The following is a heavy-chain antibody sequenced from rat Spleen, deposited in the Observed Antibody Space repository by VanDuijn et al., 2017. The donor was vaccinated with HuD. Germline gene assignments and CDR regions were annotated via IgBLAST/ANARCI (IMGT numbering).Heavy chain of an antibody. CDR2: SSYDGSST. CDR1: GFTFSDYY. J-gene: IGHJ2*01. Sequence: EVQLVESDGGLVQPGRSLKLSCAASGFTFSDYYMAWVRQAPTKGLEWVATSSYDGSSTYYRDSVKGRFTISRDNAKSTLYLQMDSLRSEDTATYYCARNTMTDYWGQGVMVTVSS. D-gene: IGHD1-12*01. CDR3: ARNTMTDY. V-gene: IGHV5-29*01.